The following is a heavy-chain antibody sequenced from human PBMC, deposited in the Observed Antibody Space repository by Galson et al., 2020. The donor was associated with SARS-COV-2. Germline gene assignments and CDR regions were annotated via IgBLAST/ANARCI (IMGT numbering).Heavy chain of an antibody. D-gene: IGHD3-10*01. V-gene: IGHV3-53*01. Sequence: GESLKISCAASGLTVSSNYMSWVRQAPGKGLEWVSIIYSGGSTYYTDSVKGRFTISRDSSKNTLYLQMNSLRAEDTGVYYCARETQYYAFDIWGQGTMVTVST. CDR2: IYSGGST. J-gene: IGHJ3*02. CDR1: GLTVSSNY. CDR3: ARETQYYAFDI.